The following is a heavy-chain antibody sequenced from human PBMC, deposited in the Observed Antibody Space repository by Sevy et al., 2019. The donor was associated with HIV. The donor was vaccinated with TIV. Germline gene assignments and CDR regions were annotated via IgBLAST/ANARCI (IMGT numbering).Heavy chain of an antibody. CDR1: GFTFSDYT. D-gene: IGHD3-10*01. CDR3: TRVRGLLGWFDS. CDR2: ITYDGSRT. V-gene: IGHV3-30*04. Sequence: GGSLRLSCAASGFTFSDYTIHWVRQAPGKGLEWVSVITYDGSRTSYADSVKGRFTIPRDNSKNTRFLQMNSLRAEDTAVYYCTRVRGLLGWFDSWGQGTLVTVSS. J-gene: IGHJ5*01.